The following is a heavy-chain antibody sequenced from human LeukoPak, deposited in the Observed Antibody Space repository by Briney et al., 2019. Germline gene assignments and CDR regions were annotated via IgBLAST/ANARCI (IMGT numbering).Heavy chain of an antibody. Sequence: GGSLRLSCAASGFTFSSYWMSWVRQAPGKGLEWVANIKQDGSEKYYVDSVKGRFTIPRDNAKNSLYLQMNSLRAEDTAVYYCARGGDCSSTSCTEFDYWGQGTLVTVSS. J-gene: IGHJ4*02. D-gene: IGHD2-2*01. CDR1: GFTFSSYW. V-gene: IGHV3-7*03. CDR2: IKQDGSEK. CDR3: ARGGDCSSTSCTEFDY.